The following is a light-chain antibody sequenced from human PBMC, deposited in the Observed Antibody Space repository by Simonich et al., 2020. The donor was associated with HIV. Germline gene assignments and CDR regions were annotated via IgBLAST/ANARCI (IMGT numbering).Light chain of an antibody. V-gene: IGKV4-1*01. CDR3: QQYYSTPYT. J-gene: IGKJ2*01. Sequence: DIVMTQSPDSLAVSLGERATINCRSSQSVLYSSSYKNYLAWYQHQPGQPPKLLIYWASTRESGVPVRFSGSGSGTDFTLTISSLQAEDVAVYYCQQYYSTPYTFGQGTKLEIK. CDR2: WAS. CDR1: QSVLYSSSYKNY.